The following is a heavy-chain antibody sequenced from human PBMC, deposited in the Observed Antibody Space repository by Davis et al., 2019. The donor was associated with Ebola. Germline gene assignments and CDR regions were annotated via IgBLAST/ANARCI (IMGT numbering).Heavy chain of an antibody. CDR2: INHSGST. CDR3: ARFVVLVPAAGFDY. V-gene: IGHV4-34*01. CDR1: GGSSSGYY. D-gene: IGHD2-2*01. J-gene: IGHJ4*02. Sequence: SETLSLTCAVYGGSSSGYYWRWIRQPPGKGLEWIGEINHSGSTNYNPSLKSRVTISVDTSKNQFSLKLSSVTAADTAVYYCARFVVLVPAAGFDYWGQGTLVTVSS.